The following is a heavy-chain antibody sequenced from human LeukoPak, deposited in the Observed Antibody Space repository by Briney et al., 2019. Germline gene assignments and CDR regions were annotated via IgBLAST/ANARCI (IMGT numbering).Heavy chain of an antibody. Sequence: ASVKVSCKASGGTFSSYAISWVRQAPGQGLEWMGGIIPIFGTANYAQKFQGRVTITADKSTSTAYMELRSLRSDDTAVYYCARLDLDGGDSLYYYYYMDVWGEGTTVTVSS. V-gene: IGHV1-69*06. CDR1: GGTFSSYA. D-gene: IGHD2-21*02. J-gene: IGHJ6*03. CDR2: IIPIFGTA. CDR3: ARLDLDGGDSLYYYYYMDV.